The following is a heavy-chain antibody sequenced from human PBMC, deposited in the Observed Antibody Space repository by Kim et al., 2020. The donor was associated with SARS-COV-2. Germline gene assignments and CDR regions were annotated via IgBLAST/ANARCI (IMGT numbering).Heavy chain of an antibody. D-gene: IGHD1-1*01. CDR1: GGSFSGYY. J-gene: IGHJ6*02. CDR2: INHSGST. CDR3: ARGGVGWNALIYYYGMDV. V-gene: IGHV4-34*01. Sequence: SETLSLTCAVYGGSFSGYYWSWIRQPPGKGLEWIGEINHSGSTNYNPSLKSRVTISVDTSKNQFSLKLSSVTAADTAVYYCARGGVGWNALIYYYGMDVWGQGTTVTVSS.